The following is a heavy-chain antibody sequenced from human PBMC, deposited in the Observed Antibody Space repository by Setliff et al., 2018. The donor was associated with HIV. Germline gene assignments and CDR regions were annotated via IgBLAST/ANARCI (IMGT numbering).Heavy chain of an antibody. Sequence: SETLSLTCTVSGGSINNYYWSWIRQPPGKGLEWIGNIYHSGGTHYNPSLRSRVTISVDTSKNHFSLKLSSVTAADTAVFYCARVPFTTGFDYWGQGILVTVSS. V-gene: IGHV4-59*08. J-gene: IGHJ4*02. CDR3: ARVPFTTGFDY. D-gene: IGHD3-3*01. CDR1: GGSINNYY. CDR2: IYHSGGT.